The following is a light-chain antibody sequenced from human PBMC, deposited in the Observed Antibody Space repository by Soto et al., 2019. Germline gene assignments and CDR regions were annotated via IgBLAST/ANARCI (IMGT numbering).Light chain of an antibody. CDR2: GAS. CDR1: RDISNS. J-gene: IGKJ1*01. V-gene: IGKV1-12*01. Sequence: DIQMTQWPSSVSASVGDRLTITCRASRDISNSLAWYQQTPGKAPKLLLRGASSLHRGVPSRFSGGGAGTEFTLTISSLQPEDFATYYCQQTSAFPRTFGQGTKVDIK. CDR3: QQTSAFPRT.